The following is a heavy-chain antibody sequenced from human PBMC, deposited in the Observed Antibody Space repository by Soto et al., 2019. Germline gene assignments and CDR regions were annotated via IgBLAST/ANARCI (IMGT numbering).Heavy chain of an antibody. CDR3: ARHRSGGYSYGYLLLPFDY. Sequence: SETLSLTCTVSGASMSSHYWTWLRQSPGKGLEWIGYISYSGSTYYNPSHKSRVTISADTSRNQFSLKLSAVTAADTAVYYCARHRSGGYSYGYLLLPFDYWGQGTLVTVST. D-gene: IGHD5-18*01. CDR1: GASMSSHY. V-gene: IGHV4-59*08. J-gene: IGHJ4*02. CDR2: ISYSGST.